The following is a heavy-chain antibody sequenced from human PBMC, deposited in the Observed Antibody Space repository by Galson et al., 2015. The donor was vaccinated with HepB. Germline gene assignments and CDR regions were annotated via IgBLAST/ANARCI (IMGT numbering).Heavy chain of an antibody. CDR3: ARGPQNPTYYDFWSGYRTGGYYGMDV. D-gene: IGHD3-3*01. CDR2: IWYDGSNK. J-gene: IGHJ6*02. V-gene: IGHV3-33*01. Sequence: SLRLSCAASGFTFSSYGMHWVRQAPGRGLEWVAVIWYDGSNKYYADSVKGRSTISRDNSKNTLYLQMNSLRAEDTAVYYCARGPQNPTYYDFWSGYRTGGYYGMDVWGQGTTVTVSS. CDR1: GFTFSSYG.